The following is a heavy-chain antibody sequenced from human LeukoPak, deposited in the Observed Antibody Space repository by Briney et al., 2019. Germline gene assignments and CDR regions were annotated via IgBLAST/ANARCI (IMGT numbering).Heavy chain of an antibody. Sequence: SQTLSLTCAISGDSVSSNSAAWNWIRQSPSRGLEWLGRTYYRSKWYNDYAVSVKSRITINPDTSKNQFSLQLNSVTPEDTAVYYCARVPITMVRGSRGWYFDLWGRGTLVTVSS. CDR3: ARVPITMVRGSRGWYFDL. CDR1: GDSVSSNSAA. D-gene: IGHD3-10*01. J-gene: IGHJ2*01. CDR2: TYYRSKWYN. V-gene: IGHV6-1*01.